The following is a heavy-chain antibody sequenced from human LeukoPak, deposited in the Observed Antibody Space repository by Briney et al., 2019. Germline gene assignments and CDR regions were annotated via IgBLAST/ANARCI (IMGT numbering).Heavy chain of an antibody. V-gene: IGHV1-46*01. J-gene: IGHJ4*02. CDR1: GYSFTSNY. CDR3: ARDQEAFDY. CDR2: IYPRDGRT. Sequence: ASVKVSCKASGYSFTSNYIHWVRQAPGQGLEWMGMIYPRDGRTSYAQKFQGRVTVTRDTSTSTVHMELSGLRSEDTAVYYCARDQEAFDYWGQGTLVTVSS.